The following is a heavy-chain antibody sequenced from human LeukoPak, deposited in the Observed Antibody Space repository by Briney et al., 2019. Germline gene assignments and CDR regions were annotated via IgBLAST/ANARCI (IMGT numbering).Heavy chain of an antibody. Sequence: GGSLRLSCAASGFTFSSYEMSWVRQAPGKGLEWVSYISSSGNTIYYADFVKGRFTSSSDNAKNSVDLLMSRLRVEATDAYYLARVAAAGTGIFVNFYYSRDIWGKGTTLSISS. J-gene: IGHJ6*03. D-gene: IGHD6-13*01. CDR3: ARVAAAGTGIFVNFYYSRDI. CDR1: GFTFSSYE. CDR2: ISSSGNTI. V-gene: IGHV3-48*03.